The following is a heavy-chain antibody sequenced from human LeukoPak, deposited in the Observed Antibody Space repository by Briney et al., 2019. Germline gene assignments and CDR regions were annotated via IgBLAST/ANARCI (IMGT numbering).Heavy chain of an antibody. Sequence: GGSLRLSCAASGFTFSSYAMSWVRQAPGKGLEWVSAISGSGGSTYYADSVKGRFTISRDNSKNTLYLQMNSLRAEDTAVYYCATLSFHPGYSYGYAFDYWGQGTLVTVSS. J-gene: IGHJ4*02. V-gene: IGHV3-23*01. CDR2: ISGSGGST. CDR1: GFTFSSYA. CDR3: ATLSFHPGYSYGYAFDY. D-gene: IGHD5-18*01.